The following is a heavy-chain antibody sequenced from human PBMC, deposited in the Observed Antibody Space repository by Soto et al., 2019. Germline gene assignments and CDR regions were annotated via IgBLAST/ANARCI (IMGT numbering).Heavy chain of an antibody. D-gene: IGHD3-10*01. Sequence: QVQLQESGPGLVKPSQTLSLTCTVSGGSISSGGYYWSWIRQHPGKGLEWIGYIYYSGSTYHNPSLKSRVTISVDTSKNQFSLKLSSVTAADTAVYYCARRRSGSYSSPYNWFDPWGQGTLDTVSS. V-gene: IGHV4-31*03. CDR1: GGSISSGGYY. J-gene: IGHJ5*02. CDR2: IYYSGST. CDR3: ARRRSGSYSSPYNWFDP.